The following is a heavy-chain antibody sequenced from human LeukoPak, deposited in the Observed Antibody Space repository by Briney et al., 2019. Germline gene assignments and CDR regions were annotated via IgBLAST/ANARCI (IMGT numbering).Heavy chain of an antibody. CDR1: GASISDYY. CDR3: ARHSRAYSSTSGTFEY. V-gene: IGHV4-59*08. J-gene: IGHJ4*02. CDR2: IYYTGST. D-gene: IGHD2-2*01. Sequence: SETLSLTCTVSGASISDYYWSWIRQPPGKGLEWFWYIYYTGSTKYNPSPESRVTISIDTSKNHLYLKLSSVTAADTAMYYCARHSRAYSSTSGTFEYWGQGTLVTVSS.